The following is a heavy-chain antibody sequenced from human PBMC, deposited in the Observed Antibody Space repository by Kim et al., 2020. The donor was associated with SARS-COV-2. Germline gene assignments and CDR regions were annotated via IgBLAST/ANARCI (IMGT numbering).Heavy chain of an antibody. CDR3: ARRAPLYSYGWCYFDY. J-gene: IGHJ4*02. Sequence: RKSRVTISVDTSKNQFSLKLSSVTAADTAVYYCARRAPLYSYGWCYFDYWGQGTLVTVSS. V-gene: IGHV4-34*01. D-gene: IGHD5-18*01.